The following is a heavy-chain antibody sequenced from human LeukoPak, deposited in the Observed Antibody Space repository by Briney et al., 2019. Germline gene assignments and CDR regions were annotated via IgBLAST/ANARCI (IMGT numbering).Heavy chain of an antibody. CDR2: IISHGGST. V-gene: IGHV3-64*01. D-gene: IGHD1-26*01. Sequence: FTRSACGVTFSSDDMGGLRQTQGKGLEYVAAIISHGGSTYYANSVQGRFTISRDNSKNTLYLQMGSLRAEDKAVYYCARVMMGATKSNYNYYVMDVWGQGTTVTVSS. CDR3: ARVMMGATKSNYNYYVMDV. CDR1: GVTFSSDD. J-gene: IGHJ6*02.